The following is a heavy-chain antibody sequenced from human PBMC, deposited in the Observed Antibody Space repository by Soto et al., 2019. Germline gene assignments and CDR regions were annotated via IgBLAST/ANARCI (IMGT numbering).Heavy chain of an antibody. CDR3: ASEHQVRAFDP. Sequence: QVQLVQSGAEVKKPGASVKVSCKASGYTFTSYDVNWVRQATGQGLEWMGWMNPNSGNTGYAPKFHGGVTMTSNTSRSTAYLQLSSLRSEQTAVYYCASEHQVRAFDPWGQGTLVTVSS. J-gene: IGHJ5*02. CDR1: GYTFTSYD. CDR2: MNPNSGNT. V-gene: IGHV1-8*01. D-gene: IGHD6-13*01.